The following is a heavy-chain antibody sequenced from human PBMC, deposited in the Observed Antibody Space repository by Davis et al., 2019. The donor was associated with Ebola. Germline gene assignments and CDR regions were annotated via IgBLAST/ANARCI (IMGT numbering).Heavy chain of an antibody. Sequence: SETLSLTCAVYGGSFSGYYWSWIRQPPGKGLEWIGEINHSGSTNYNPSLKSRFTISVDTSKNQFSLKLSSVTAADTAVYYCARGAAISRFDPWGQGTLVTVSS. CDR3: ARGAAISRFDP. D-gene: IGHD6-25*01. J-gene: IGHJ5*02. CDR2: INHSGST. V-gene: IGHV4-34*01. CDR1: GGSFSGYY.